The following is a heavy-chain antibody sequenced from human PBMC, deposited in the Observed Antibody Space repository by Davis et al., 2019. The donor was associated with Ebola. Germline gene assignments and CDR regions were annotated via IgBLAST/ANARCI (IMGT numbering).Heavy chain of an antibody. D-gene: IGHD2-15*01. J-gene: IGHJ4*02. Sequence: GESLKISCAASGFTFSGYWMHWVRQAAGKGLVWVSRIKSDGSSISYADSVKGRFTISRDNAKNTLYLQMNSLRAEDTAVYYCAIPDCSGANCYSVYIKNWGQGTLVTVSS. CDR2: IKSDGSSI. CDR3: AIPDCSGANCYSVYIKN. V-gene: IGHV3-74*01. CDR1: GFTFSGYW.